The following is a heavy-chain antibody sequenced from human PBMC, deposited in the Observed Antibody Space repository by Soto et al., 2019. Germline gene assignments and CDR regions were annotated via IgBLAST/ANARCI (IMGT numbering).Heavy chain of an antibody. Sequence: GGSLRLSCAASGFIFKMYWMHWVRQSPGKGLVWISRIYNDGTYSDYADSVRGRFTISRGNVNDTLYLQMNNLRAEDSGLYYCTRGPRPISTGTGAYWGQGTQVTVSS. V-gene: IGHV3-74*01. CDR3: TRGPRPISTGTGAY. J-gene: IGHJ4*02. D-gene: IGHD3-10*01. CDR1: GFIFKMYW. CDR2: IYNDGTYS.